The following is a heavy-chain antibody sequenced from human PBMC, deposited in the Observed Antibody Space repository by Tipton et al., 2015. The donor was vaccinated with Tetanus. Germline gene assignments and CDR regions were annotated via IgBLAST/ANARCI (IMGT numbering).Heavy chain of an antibody. Sequence: TLSLTCTVSRGPISSYFWSWIRLPAGKGLEWIGYISNSGSTYYNPSLKSRVTISVDTSQKQISLKVNSVTAADTAVYYCARDRGVRGGYYYYHGMDVWGQGTTVTVSS. CDR3: ARDRGVRGGYYYYHGMDV. D-gene: IGHD3-10*01. CDR1: RGPISSYF. V-gene: IGHV4-59*06. J-gene: IGHJ6*02. CDR2: ISNSGST.